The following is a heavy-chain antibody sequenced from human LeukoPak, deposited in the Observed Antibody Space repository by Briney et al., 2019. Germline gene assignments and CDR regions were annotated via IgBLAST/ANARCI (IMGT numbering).Heavy chain of an antibody. J-gene: IGHJ5*02. V-gene: IGHV4-34*01. CDR2: INHSGST. D-gene: IGHD3-3*01. CDR3: ARKGYDFWSGINWFDP. Sequence: SETLSLTCAVYGGSFSGYYWSWIRQPPGKGLEWTGEINHSGSTNYNPSLKSRVTISVDTSKNQFSLKLNSVTAADTAVYYCARKGYDFWSGINWFDPWGQGTLVTVSS. CDR1: GGSFSGYY.